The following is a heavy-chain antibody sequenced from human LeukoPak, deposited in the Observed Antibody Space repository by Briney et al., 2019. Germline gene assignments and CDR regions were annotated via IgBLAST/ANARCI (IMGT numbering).Heavy chain of an antibody. J-gene: IGHJ4*02. D-gene: IGHD2-21*01. V-gene: IGHV4-4*02. CDR3: AVCTLQPGNTVGDS. Sequence: PSETLSLTCAVSAGSITSSRWWNWVRQPPGKGLEWIGEVPDSGATKYNPSLKGRVTISVDKSRTQIFLRLHSVTAADTAMYYSAVCTLQPGNTVGDSWGQGSLVIVSS. CDR2: VPDSGAT. CDR1: AGSITSSRW.